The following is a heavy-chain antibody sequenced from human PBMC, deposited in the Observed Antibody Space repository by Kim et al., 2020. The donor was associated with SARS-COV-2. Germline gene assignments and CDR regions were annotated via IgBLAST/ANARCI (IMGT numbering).Heavy chain of an antibody. CDR3: ARSRSIFPADSSGYYYYYGMDV. CDR1: GYTFTGYY. CDR2: INPNSGGT. Sequence: ASVKVSCKASGYTFTGYYMHWVRQAPGQGLEWMGRINPNSGGTNYAQKFQGRVTMTRDTSISTAYMELSRLRSDDTAVYYCARSRSIFPADSSGYYYYYGMDVWGQGATVTVSS. D-gene: IGHD3-22*01. J-gene: IGHJ6*02. V-gene: IGHV1-2*06.